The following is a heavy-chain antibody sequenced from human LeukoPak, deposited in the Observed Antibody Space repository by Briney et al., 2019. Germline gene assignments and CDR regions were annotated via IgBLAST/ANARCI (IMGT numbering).Heavy chain of an antibody. J-gene: IGHJ4*02. CDR3: YYYDSSGFYPQTKIDY. V-gene: IGHV3-23*01. D-gene: IGHD3-22*01. CDR1: GFTFSSYS. CDR2: ITGSGANT. Sequence: GGSLRLSCAASGFTFSSYSMNWVRQAPGKGLEWVSGITGSGANTYYADSVKGRFTISRDNSKNTLYLRMNSLRAEDTAVYYCYYYDSSGFYPQTKIDYWGQGTLVTVSS.